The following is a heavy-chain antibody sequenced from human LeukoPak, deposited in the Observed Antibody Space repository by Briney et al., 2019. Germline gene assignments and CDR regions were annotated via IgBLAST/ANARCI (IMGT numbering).Heavy chain of an antibody. CDR1: GFTFSSYW. CDR3: ARSFRDYYDSSGPYYFDY. V-gene: IGHV3-7*01. Sequence: PGGSLRLSCAASGFTFSSYWMSWVRQAPGKGLEWVANIKQDGSEKYYVDSVEGRFTISRDNAKNSLYLQMNSLRAEDTAVYYCARSFRDYYDSSGPYYFDYWGQGTLVTVSS. CDR2: IKQDGSEK. D-gene: IGHD3-22*01. J-gene: IGHJ4*02.